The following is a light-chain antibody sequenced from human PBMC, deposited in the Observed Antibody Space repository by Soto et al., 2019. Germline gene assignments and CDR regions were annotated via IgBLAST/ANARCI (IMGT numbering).Light chain of an antibody. CDR2: KAS. Sequence: DIQLTQSPSTLSASVGDRVTITCRASQTINSWLAWYQQKPGKAPKVLIYKASSIESGVPTRFSGSGSGTEFTLTISSLQPDDFATYYCQQSNTYPITFGQGTRLEI. V-gene: IGKV1-5*03. CDR3: QQSNTYPIT. CDR1: QTINSW. J-gene: IGKJ5*01.